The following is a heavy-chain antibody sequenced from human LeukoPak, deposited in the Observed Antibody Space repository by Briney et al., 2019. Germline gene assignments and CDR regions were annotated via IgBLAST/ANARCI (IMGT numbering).Heavy chain of an antibody. J-gene: IGHJ4*02. CDR3: ARSYSYNDPYYFHY. Sequence: SETLSLTCTVSGGSITRGNYYWNWIRQPAGKGLEWIGRIYASGSTNYNPSLKSRVTISLDTSKNHFSLNLSSVTAADTAVYHCARSYSYNDPYYFHYWGQGSLVTVSS. V-gene: IGHV4-61*02. CDR2: IYASGST. D-gene: IGHD4-11*01. CDR1: GGSITRGNYY.